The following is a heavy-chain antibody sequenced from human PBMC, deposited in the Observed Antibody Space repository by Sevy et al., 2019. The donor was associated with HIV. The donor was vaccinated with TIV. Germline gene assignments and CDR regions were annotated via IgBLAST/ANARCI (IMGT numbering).Heavy chain of an antibody. CDR2: IYYSGGT. V-gene: IGHV4-30-4*01. Sequence: SETLSLTCTVSGGSVSSSDYYWSWIRQPPGKGLQWVGYIYYSGGTYYNPFLNSRVSMSVDTSKNQYSLKLSSVTAAVTAVSYCASKRGYSSGPFEYWREGTLVTVSS. D-gene: IGHD5-18*01. J-gene: IGHJ4*02. CDR3: ASKRGYSSGPFEY. CDR1: GGSVSSSDYY.